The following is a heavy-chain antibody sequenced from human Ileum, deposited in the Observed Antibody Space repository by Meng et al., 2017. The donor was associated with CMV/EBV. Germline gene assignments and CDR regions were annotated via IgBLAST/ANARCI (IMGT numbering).Heavy chain of an antibody. V-gene: IGHV4-34*01. J-gene: IGHJ2*01. Sequence: QEQRQQLGAGLLKPSETLSLTCAVYGGSFSDYYWSWIRQPPGKGLEWIGEISHSGITNYNPSLKSRVTISIDTSKKQFSLKLSSVTAADTAVYYCARSRVYWYFDLWGRGTLVTVSS. CDR1: GGSFSDYY. CDR3: ARSRVYWYFDL. CDR2: ISHSGIT.